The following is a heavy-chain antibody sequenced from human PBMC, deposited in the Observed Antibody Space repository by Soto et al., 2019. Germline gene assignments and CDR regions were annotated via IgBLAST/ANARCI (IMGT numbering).Heavy chain of an antibody. CDR3: ARDRRYCSSTSCQGGAFDI. D-gene: IGHD2-2*01. CDR2: INPNSGGT. Sequence: ASVKVSCKASGYTFTGYYMHWVRQAPGQGLEWMGWINPNSGGTNYAQKFQGWVTMTRDTTLSTAYMELSRLRSDDTAVYYCARDRRYCSSTSCQGGAFDIWGQGTMVTVSS. V-gene: IGHV1-2*04. J-gene: IGHJ3*02. CDR1: GYTFTGYY.